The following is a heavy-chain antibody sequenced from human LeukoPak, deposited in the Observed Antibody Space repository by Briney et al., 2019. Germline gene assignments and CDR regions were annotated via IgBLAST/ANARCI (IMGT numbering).Heavy chain of an antibody. V-gene: IGHV3-30*18. J-gene: IGHJ4*02. CDR2: ISYDGSNK. CDR1: GFTFSSYG. D-gene: IGHD3-10*01. Sequence: GGSLRLSCAASGFTFSSYGMHWVRQAPGKGLEWVAVISYDGSNKYYADSVKGRLTISRDNSKNTLYLQMNSLRADDTAVYYCAKGVAMGYYGSGSPVDYWGQGTLVTVSS. CDR3: AKGVAMGYYGSGSPVDY.